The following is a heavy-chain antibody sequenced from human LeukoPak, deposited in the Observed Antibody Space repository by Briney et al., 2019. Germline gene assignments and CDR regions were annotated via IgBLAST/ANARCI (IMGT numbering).Heavy chain of an antibody. CDR3: AKDKSSGSLPDY. CDR2: FSSGGRT. Sequence: PGGSLRLSCVASGFTFRIYDMTWIRQAPGKGLEWVSVFSSGGRTHYADSVKGRFTISRDNSKNTVYLQMNSLRAEDTAVYYCAKDKSSGSLPDYWGQGTLVTVSS. D-gene: IGHD1-26*01. J-gene: IGHJ4*02. V-gene: IGHV3-23*01. CDR1: GFTFRIYD.